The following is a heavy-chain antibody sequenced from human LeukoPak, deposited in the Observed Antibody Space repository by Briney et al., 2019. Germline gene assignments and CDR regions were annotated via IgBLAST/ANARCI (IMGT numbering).Heavy chain of an antibody. CDR2: IYSGGST. D-gene: IGHD5-18*01. V-gene: IGHV3-66*01. CDR3: ARVGYTYVGDGFHI. J-gene: IGHJ3*02. CDR1: GFTVSSNY. Sequence: PGGSLRLSCAASGFTVSSNYMSWVRQAPGKGLEWVSVIYSGGSTYYADSVKGRFTISRDNSKNTLYLQMNSLRGEDTAVYYCARVGYTYVGDGFHIWGQGTMVTVSS.